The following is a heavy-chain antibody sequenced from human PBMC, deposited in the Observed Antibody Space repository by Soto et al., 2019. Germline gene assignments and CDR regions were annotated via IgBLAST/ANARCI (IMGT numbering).Heavy chain of an antibody. J-gene: IGHJ5*02. CDR2: IIPIFGTA. CDR1: GGTFSSYA. Sequence: QVQLVQSGAGVQKPGSSVKVSCKASGGTFSSYAISWVRQAPGPGLEWMGGIIPIFGTANYAQKFQGRVTITADESTNTAYMELSSLRSEDTAVYYCARDRYSGGVWFDPWGQGTLVTVSS. V-gene: IGHV1-69*01. D-gene: IGHD5-12*01. CDR3: ARDRYSGGVWFDP.